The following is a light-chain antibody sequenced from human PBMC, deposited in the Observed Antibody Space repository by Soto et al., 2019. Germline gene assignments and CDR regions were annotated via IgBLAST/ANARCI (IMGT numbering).Light chain of an antibody. Sequence: QSALTQPPSASGSPGQSVTISCTGTSSDIGAYIYVSWYQQHPGKAPKLMISEVSRRPSGVPERFSGSKSGNTASLTVSGLQADDEAHYYCCSHTSSSPYVFGTGTKLTVL. CDR3: CSHTSSSPYV. CDR1: SSDIGAYIY. V-gene: IGLV2-8*01. CDR2: EVS. J-gene: IGLJ1*01.